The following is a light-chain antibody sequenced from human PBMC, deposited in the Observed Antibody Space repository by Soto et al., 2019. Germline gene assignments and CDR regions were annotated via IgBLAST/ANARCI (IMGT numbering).Light chain of an antibody. CDR1: QTVNSY. J-gene: IGKJ2*01. Sequence: DIQMTQSPSSLSAYVTDRVTITCRARQTVNSYLNWYQQKPGKAPKLLISAASTLQGGVPSRFSASGSGTEFTLTISSLRLEDFATYYCQQSFVSPYTFGQGTKLEI. V-gene: IGKV1-39*01. CDR3: QQSFVSPYT. CDR2: AAS.